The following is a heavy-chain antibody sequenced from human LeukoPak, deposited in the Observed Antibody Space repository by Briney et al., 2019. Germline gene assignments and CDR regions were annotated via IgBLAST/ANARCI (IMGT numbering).Heavy chain of an antibody. CDR3: ARDQRGFGEASDY. J-gene: IGHJ4*02. CDR2: ISGSGGST. Sequence: GGSLRLTCAASGFTFSSYAMSWVRQAPGKGLEWVSAISGSGGSTYYADSVKGRFTISRDNAKNSLYLQMNSLRAEDTAVYYCARDQRGFGEASDYWGQGTLVTVSS. CDR1: GFTFSSYA. D-gene: IGHD3-10*01. V-gene: IGHV3-23*01.